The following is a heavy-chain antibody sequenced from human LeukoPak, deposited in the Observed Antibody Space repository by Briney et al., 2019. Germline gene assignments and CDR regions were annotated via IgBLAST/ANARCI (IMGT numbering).Heavy chain of an antibody. CDR2: IYYSGST. CDR3: ARDREEGAFDI. J-gene: IGHJ3*02. Sequence: PSETLSLTCTVSGGSISYYYWSCIRQPPGKGLELIGYIYYSGSTNYNPSLKSRVTISVDTSKNQFSLKLSSVTAADTAVYYCARDREEGAFDIWGQGTMVTVSS. V-gene: IGHV4-59*01. CDR1: GGSISYYY. D-gene: IGHD1-26*01.